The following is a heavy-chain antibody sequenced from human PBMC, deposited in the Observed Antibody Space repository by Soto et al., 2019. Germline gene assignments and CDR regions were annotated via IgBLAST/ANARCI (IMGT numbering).Heavy chain of an antibody. D-gene: IGHD6-25*01. J-gene: IGHJ3*02. V-gene: IGHV3-23*01. Sequence: EVQLLESGGGLVQPGGSLRLSCAASGFTFSSYAMSWVRQAPGKGLEWVSAISGSGGSTYYADSVKGRFTISRDNSKNTLCLQMNSLRAEDTAVYYCAKMIAAAPDAFDIWGQGTMVTVSS. CDR1: GFTFSSYA. CDR3: AKMIAAAPDAFDI. CDR2: ISGSGGST.